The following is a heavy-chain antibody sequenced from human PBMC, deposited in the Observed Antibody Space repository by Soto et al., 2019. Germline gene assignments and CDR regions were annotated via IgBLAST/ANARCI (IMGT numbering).Heavy chain of an antibody. J-gene: IGHJ4*02. CDR1: GGSISSGGYY. Sequence: TLSLTCTVSGGSISSGGYYWSWIRQHPGKGLEWIGYIYYSGSTYYNPSLKSRVTISVDTSKNQFSLKLSSVTAADTAVYYCARDEGGWPSVFDYWGQGTLVTVSS. D-gene: IGHD6-19*01. CDR2: IYYSGST. V-gene: IGHV4-31*03. CDR3: ARDEGGWPSVFDY.